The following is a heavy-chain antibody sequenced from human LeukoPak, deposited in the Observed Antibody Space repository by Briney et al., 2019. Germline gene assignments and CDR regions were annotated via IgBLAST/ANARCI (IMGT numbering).Heavy chain of an antibody. D-gene: IGHD4-17*01. CDR1: GYTFTGYY. CDR2: INPNSGGT. CDR3: ARGQYGDYGDYGDY. J-gene: IGHJ4*02. V-gene: IGHV1-2*02. Sequence: GASVKVSCKASGYTFTGYYMHWARQAPGQGLEWMGWINPNSGGTNYAQKFQGRVTMTRDTSISTAYMELSRLRSDDTAVYYCARGQYGDYGDYGDYWGQGTLVTVSS.